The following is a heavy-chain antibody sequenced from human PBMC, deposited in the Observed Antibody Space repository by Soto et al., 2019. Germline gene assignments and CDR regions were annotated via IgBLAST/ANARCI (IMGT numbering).Heavy chain of an antibody. Sequence: QVQLVESGGGVVQPGRSLRLSCAASGFTFSSYAMHWVRQAPGKGLEWVAVISYDGRNKYYADSVKGRFTISRDNSKNTLYLQMNSLRAEDTAVYYCARTVYYGSKKNGYWGQGTLVTVSS. J-gene: IGHJ4*02. V-gene: IGHV3-30-3*01. CDR2: ISYDGRNK. CDR1: GFTFSSYA. CDR3: ARTVYYGSKKNGY. D-gene: IGHD3-10*01.